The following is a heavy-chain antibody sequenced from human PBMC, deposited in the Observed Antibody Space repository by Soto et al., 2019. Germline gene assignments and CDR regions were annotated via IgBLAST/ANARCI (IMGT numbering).Heavy chain of an antibody. CDR1: GGSISSSNW. CDR2: IYHSGST. CDR3: ARSFGAGDWFDP. Sequence: SETLSLTCAVSGGSISSSNWCSWVRQPPGKGLEWIGEIYHSGSTNYNPSLKSRVTISVDKSKNQFSLKLSSVTAADTAVYYCARSFGAGDWFDPWGQGTLVTVSS. D-gene: IGHD3-10*01. V-gene: IGHV4-4*02. J-gene: IGHJ5*02.